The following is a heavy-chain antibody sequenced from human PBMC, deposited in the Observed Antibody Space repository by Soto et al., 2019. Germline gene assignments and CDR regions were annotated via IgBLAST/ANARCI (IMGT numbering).Heavy chain of an antibody. D-gene: IGHD2-2*01. J-gene: IGHJ5*02. V-gene: IGHV3-11*05. CDR2: ISPSSSFT. Sequence: QEQLVESGGGLVKPGGSLRLSCAASGFTFSDYYMSWIRQAPGKGLEWVSYISPSSSFTSYADSVKGRFTISRANAKASVYLQMNILRAEDTAVYYCSRRYCRGTSCSYSTFDPWGQGTLVTVSS. CDR1: GFTFSDYY. CDR3: SRRYCRGTSCSYSTFDP.